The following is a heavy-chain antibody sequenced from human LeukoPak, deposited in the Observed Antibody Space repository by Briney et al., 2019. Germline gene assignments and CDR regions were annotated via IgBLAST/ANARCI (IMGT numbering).Heavy chain of an antibody. CDR2: IISGSNTI. D-gene: IGHD2-15*01. V-gene: IGHV3-48*01. J-gene: IGHJ4*02. Sequence: GGSLRLSCAASGFTFSTYSMNWVRQAPGKGLEWISYIISGSNTIYYSDPVKGRFTISRDNAKNSLYLQMNSLRAEDTAVYYCVRAFAPRYCFGSSCPFDYWGQGTLVTVSS. CDR1: GFTFSTYS. CDR3: VRAFAPRYCFGSSCPFDY.